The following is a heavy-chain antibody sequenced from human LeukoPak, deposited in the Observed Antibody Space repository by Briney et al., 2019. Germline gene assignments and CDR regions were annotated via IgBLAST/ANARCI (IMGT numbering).Heavy chain of an antibody. Sequence: GGSLRLSCAASGFTVSSTYVSWVRQAPGKGLEWVSVIYKGGNTYYIDSVKGRFTISRDTSKNTLYLQMNSLRAEDTAVYYCAKMARYCSGGSCYGAHIDYWGQGTLVTVSS. CDR2: IYKGGNT. D-gene: IGHD2-15*01. CDR1: GFTVSSTY. CDR3: AKMARYCSGGSCYGAHIDY. V-gene: IGHV3-53*01. J-gene: IGHJ4*02.